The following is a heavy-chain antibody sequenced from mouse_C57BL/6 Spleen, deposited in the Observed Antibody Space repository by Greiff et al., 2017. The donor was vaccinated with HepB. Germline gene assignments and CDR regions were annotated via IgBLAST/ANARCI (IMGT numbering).Heavy chain of an antibody. CDR2: IYPGDGDT. J-gene: IGHJ2*01. CDR1: GYAFSSSW. Sequence: QVQLQQSGPELVKPGASVKFSCKASGYAFSSSWMNWVKQRPGKGLEWIGRIYPGDGDTNYNGKFKGKATLTADKSSSTAYMQLSSLTSEDSAVYFCARERHFDYWGQGTTLTVSS. V-gene: IGHV1-82*01. CDR3: ARERHFDY.